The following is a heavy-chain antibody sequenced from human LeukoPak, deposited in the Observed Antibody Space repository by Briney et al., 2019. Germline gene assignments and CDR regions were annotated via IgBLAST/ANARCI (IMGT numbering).Heavy chain of an antibody. CDR1: GGTFSSFA. CDR3: ARAPLGYCSSTSCYTGIDY. Sequence: SVKVSCKASGGTFSSFAISWVRQAPGQGLEWMGGMIPIFGTANYAQKFQGRVTITADESTSTAYMELSSLRSEDTAVYYCARAPLGYCSSTSCYTGIDYWGQGTLVTVSS. J-gene: IGHJ4*02. V-gene: IGHV1-69*13. D-gene: IGHD2-2*02. CDR2: MIPIFGTA.